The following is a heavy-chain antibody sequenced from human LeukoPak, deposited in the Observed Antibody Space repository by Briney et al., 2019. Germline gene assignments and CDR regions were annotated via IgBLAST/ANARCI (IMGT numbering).Heavy chain of an antibody. CDR3: ARDREYCSSTSCYYYFDY. CDR2: IKQDGSEK. CDR1: GFTFSNYA. J-gene: IGHJ4*02. Sequence: GGSLRLSCAASGFTFSNYAVHWVRQAPGKGLEWVANIKQDGSEKYYVDSVKGRFTISRDNAKNSLYLQMNSLRAEDTAVYYCARDREYCSSTSCYYYFDYWGQGTLVTVSS. V-gene: IGHV3-7*01. D-gene: IGHD2-2*01.